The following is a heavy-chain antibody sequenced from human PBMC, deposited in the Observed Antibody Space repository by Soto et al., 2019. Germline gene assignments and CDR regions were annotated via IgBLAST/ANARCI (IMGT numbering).Heavy chain of an antibody. CDR1: GGSFSGYY. CDR3: ARRSGRWIQLWYYFDY. J-gene: IGHJ4*02. V-gene: IGHV4-34*01. Sequence: SETLSLTCAVYGGSFSGYYWSWIRQPPGKGLEWIGEINHSGSTNYNPSLKSRVTISVDTSKNQFSLKLSSVTAADTAVYYSARRSGRWIQLWYYFDYWGQGTLVTVSS. CDR2: INHSGST. D-gene: IGHD5-18*01.